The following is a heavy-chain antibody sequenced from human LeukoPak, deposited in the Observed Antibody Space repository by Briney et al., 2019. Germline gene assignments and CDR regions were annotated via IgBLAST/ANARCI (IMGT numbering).Heavy chain of an antibody. Sequence: GGSLRLSCAASGFTFSSYLMFWVRQAPGKGLVWVSRIKSDGNSTNYADSVKGRFTISRDNAKNTLYLQMNSLRAEDTAVYYCARDRDFRIDYWGQGTLVTVSS. V-gene: IGHV3-74*01. J-gene: IGHJ4*02. CDR1: GFTFSSYL. CDR2: IKSDGNST. CDR3: ARDRDFRIDY. D-gene: IGHD3-3*01.